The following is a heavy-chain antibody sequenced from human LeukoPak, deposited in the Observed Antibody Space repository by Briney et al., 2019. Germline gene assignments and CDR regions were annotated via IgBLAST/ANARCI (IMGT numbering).Heavy chain of an antibody. CDR1: GASISSSGYY. CDR2: INHSGST. D-gene: IGHD3-10*01. V-gene: IGHV4-39*07. Sequence: PSETLSLTCTVSGASISSSGYYWSWIRQPPGKGLEWIGEINHSGSTNYNPSLKSRVTISVDTSKNQFSLKLSSVTAADTAVYYCARGRIRDYYGSGRGFRQGDAFDIWGQGTMVTVSS. CDR3: ARGRIRDYYGSGRGFRQGDAFDI. J-gene: IGHJ3*02.